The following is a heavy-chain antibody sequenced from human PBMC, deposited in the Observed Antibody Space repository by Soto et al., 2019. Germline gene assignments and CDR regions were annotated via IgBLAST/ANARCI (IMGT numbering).Heavy chain of an antibody. J-gene: IGHJ4*02. CDR3: ARIQDYVWGSYPYDV. V-gene: IGHV2-26*01. Sequence: QVALKESGPVLVKPTETLTLTCTVSGFSLNDARVGVSWFRQPPVRALEWLAHIFSNDEKSYSTSLYNRHTISKDTSNSLVVLTMTNMGPVDTATYFCARIQDYVWGSYPYDVWGQGSLVTVSS. D-gene: IGHD3-16*02. CDR2: IFSNDEK. CDR1: GFSLNDARVG.